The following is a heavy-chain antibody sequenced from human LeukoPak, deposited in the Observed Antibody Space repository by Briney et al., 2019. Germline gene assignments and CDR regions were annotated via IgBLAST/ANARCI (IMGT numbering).Heavy chain of an antibody. V-gene: IGHV1-46*01. CDR3: AKDSSGWYRYFDY. CDR2: INPSGGST. D-gene: IGHD6-19*01. J-gene: IGHJ4*02. Sequence: ASVKVSCKASGYTFTSYYMHWVRQAPGQGLEWMGIINPSGGSTSYAQKFQGRVTMTRDTSTSTVYMELNSLRAEDTAVYYCAKDSSGWYRYFDYWGQGTLVTVSS. CDR1: GYTFTSYY.